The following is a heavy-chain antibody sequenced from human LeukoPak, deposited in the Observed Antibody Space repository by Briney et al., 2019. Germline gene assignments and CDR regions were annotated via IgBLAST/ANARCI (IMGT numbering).Heavy chain of an antibody. J-gene: IGHJ4*02. Sequence: SETLSLTCAVYGGSFSGYYWSWIRQPPGKGLEWTGEINHSGSTNYNPSLKSRVTISVDTSKNQFSLKLSSVTAADTAVYYCAREDLGRDIDYWGQGTLVTVSS. CDR2: INHSGST. V-gene: IGHV4-34*01. D-gene: IGHD2-15*01. CDR3: AREDLGRDIDY. CDR1: GGSFSGYY.